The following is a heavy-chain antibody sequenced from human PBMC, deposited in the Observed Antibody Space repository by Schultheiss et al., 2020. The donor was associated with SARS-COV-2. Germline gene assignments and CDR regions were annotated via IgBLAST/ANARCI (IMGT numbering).Heavy chain of an antibody. J-gene: IGHJ3*02. D-gene: IGHD3-3*01. V-gene: IGHV3-48*03. Sequence: GESLKISCAASGFTFSSYEMNWVRQAPGKGLEWVSYIGSSGSTIYYADSVKGRFTISRDNSKNTLYLQMNSLRAEDTAVYYCAREAFLWSGSPDAFDIWGQGTMVTVSS. CDR2: IGSSGSTI. CDR1: GFTFSSYE. CDR3: AREAFLWSGSPDAFDI.